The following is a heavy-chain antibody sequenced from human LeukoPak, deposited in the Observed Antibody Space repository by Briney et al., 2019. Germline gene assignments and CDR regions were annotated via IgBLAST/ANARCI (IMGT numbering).Heavy chain of an antibody. CDR1: GFTVSGNS. Sequence: GGSLRLSCTVSGFTVSGNSMSWVRQAPGKGLEWVSAISGSGGSTYYADSVKGRFTISRDTSKYTLYLHMNSLRAEDTAVYYCAQGGHDYYYMHVWGKGTTVTVSS. CDR3: AQGGHDYYYMHV. J-gene: IGHJ6*03. D-gene: IGHD3-16*01. V-gene: IGHV3-23*01. CDR2: ISGSGGST.